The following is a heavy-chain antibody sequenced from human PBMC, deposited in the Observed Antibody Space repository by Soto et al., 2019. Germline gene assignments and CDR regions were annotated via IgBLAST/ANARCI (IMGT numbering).Heavy chain of an antibody. Sequence: SETLSLTCTVSGGSISSSSYYWGWIRQPPGKGLEWIGSIYYSGSTYYNPSLKGRVTISVDTSQHQFSLKLSSVTAADTAVYYCARVGMFYAMDVWGQGTTVTAP. D-gene: IGHD3-10*02. V-gene: IGHV4-39*01. CDR3: ARVGMFYAMDV. CDR1: GGSISSSSYY. CDR2: IYYSGST. J-gene: IGHJ6*02.